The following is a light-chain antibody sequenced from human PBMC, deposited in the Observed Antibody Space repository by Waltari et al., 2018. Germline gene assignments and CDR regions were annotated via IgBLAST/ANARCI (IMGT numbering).Light chain of an antibody. CDR3: QSYDTSLGVV. CDR1: WSHLGAGSD. Sequence: QSVLTQPPSVSGAPGPRVPISCTGSWSHLGAGSDVHWYQQLPGKAPTLLVYGVNTRPPGVPDRFFGSKSGTSASLAIPGLQPEDEADYYCQSYDTSLGVVFGGGTKLTVL. CDR2: GVN. J-gene: IGLJ2*01. V-gene: IGLV1-40*01.